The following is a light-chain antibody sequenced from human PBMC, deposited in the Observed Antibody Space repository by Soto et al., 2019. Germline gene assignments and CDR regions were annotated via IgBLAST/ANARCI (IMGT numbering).Light chain of an antibody. CDR2: AAS. J-gene: IGKJ1*01. V-gene: IGKV1-39*01. CDR1: RSIRRY. Sequence: DIQMTQSPSSLSASVGDRVNVTCRSSRSIRRYLSWYQQKPGKAPNLLLYAASSLQSGVPPRFSGAGSGTDFTLTIANLHPEDFAIYYCKQSYSTQWTFGQGTK. CDR3: KQSYSTQWT.